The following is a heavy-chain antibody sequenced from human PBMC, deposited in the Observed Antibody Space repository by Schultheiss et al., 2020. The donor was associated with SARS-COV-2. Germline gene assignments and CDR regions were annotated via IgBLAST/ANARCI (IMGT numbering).Heavy chain of an antibody. CDR2: INPNNGGT. J-gene: IGHJ6*02. CDR1: GYTFTASY. CDR3: ARGPATVPYYYYGMDV. D-gene: IGHD2-2*01. V-gene: IGHV1-2*02. Sequence: ASVKVSCKASGYTFTASYIHWVRQAPGQGLEWMGWINPNNGGTNYAQKFQGRVTMTRDTSITTAYMELSGLRSDDTAVYYCARGPATVPYYYYGMDVWGQGTTVTVSS.